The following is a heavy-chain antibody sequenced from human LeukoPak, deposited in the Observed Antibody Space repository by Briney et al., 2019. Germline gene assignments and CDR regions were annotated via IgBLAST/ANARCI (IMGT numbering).Heavy chain of an antibody. J-gene: IGHJ6*03. CDR2: IRYDGSNK. CDR1: GFTFSSYG. V-gene: IGHV3-30*02. Sequence: GGSLRLSCAASGFTFSSYGMHWVRQAPDKGLEWVAFIRYDGSNKYYADSVKGRFTISRDNSKNTLYLQMNSLRAEDTAVYYCAKDGPAYYYYYMDVWGKGTTVTISS. CDR3: AKDGPAYYYYYMDV.